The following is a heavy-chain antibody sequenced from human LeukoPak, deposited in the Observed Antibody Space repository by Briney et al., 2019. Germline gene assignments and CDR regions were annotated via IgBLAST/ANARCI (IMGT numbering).Heavy chain of an antibody. CDR1: GYTLTELS. J-gene: IGHJ4*02. Sequence: ASVKVSCKVSGYTLTELSMHWVRQAPGKGLEWMGGFDPVDGETIYAQKFQGRVTMTEDTSTDTAYMELSSLRSEDTAVYYCAAGKRLPSGNDYWGQGTLVTVSS. D-gene: IGHD1-14*01. V-gene: IGHV1-24*01. CDR3: AAGKRLPSGNDY. CDR2: FDPVDGET.